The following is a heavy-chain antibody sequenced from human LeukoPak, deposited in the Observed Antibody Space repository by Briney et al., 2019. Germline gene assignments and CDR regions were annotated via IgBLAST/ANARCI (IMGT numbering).Heavy chain of an antibody. Sequence: PGGSLRLSCAASGFTFGSYGVSWVRQAPGKGLEWVSAISGSGGSTYYADSVKGRFTISRDNSKNTLYLQMNSLRAEDTAVYYCAKSAYFDWLLCDYWGQGTLVTVSS. CDR2: ISGSGGST. CDR1: GFTFGSYG. D-gene: IGHD3-9*01. J-gene: IGHJ4*02. V-gene: IGHV3-23*01. CDR3: AKSAYFDWLLCDY.